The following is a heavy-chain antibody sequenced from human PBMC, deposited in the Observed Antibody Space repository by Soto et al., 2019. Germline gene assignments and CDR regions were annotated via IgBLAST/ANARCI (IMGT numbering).Heavy chain of an antibody. CDR1: GGSISSYY. CDR3: ARGDGSSWSLLDAFDI. J-gene: IGHJ3*02. V-gene: IGHV4-4*07. Sequence: QVQLQESGPGLVKPSETLSLTCTVSGGSISSYYWSWIRQPAGKGLEWVGRIYTSGSTKYNPSLNSRVTMSVATSTNQFSLKLSSVTAADTAVYYCARGDGSSWSLLDAFDIWGQGTMVTVSS. D-gene: IGHD6-13*01. CDR2: IYTSGST.